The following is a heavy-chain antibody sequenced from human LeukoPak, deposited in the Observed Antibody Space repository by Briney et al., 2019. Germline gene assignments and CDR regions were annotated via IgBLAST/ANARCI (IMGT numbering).Heavy chain of an antibody. CDR3: ARVARLSNYDILTGYYRVVGYYYYYMDV. V-gene: IGHV1-8*03. CDR2: MNPNSGNT. CDR1: GYTFTSYD. J-gene: IGHJ6*03. D-gene: IGHD3-9*01. Sequence: ASVKVSCKASGYTFTSYDTNWVRQATGQGLEWMGWMNPNSGNTGYAQKFQGRVTITRNTSISTAYMELSSLGSEDTAVYYCARVARLSNYDILTGYYRVVGYYYYYMDVWGKGTTVTVSS.